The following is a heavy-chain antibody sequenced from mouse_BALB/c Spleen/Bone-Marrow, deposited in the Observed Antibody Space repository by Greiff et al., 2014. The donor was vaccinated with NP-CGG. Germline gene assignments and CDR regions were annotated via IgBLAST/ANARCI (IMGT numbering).Heavy chain of an antibody. CDR1: GYTFTSYW. V-gene: IGHV1-7*01. J-gene: IGHJ3*01. D-gene: IGHD2-4*01. CDR2: INPSTGYT. CDR3: AGDDYDAIAY. Sequence: QVQLKESGAELAKPGASVKMSCKASGYTFTSYWMHWVKQRPGQGLEWIGYINPSTGYTEYNQKFKDKATLTAVKSSTTAYMQLRSLTSEDSAVYYCAGDDYDAIAYWGQGTLVTVSA.